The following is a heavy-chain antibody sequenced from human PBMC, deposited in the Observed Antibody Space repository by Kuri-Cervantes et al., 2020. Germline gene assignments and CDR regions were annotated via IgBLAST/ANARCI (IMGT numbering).Heavy chain of an antibody. Sequence: ASVKVSCKASGYTFTSYGISWVRQAPGQGLEWVGWISAYNGNTNYAQKLQGRVTITTDESTSTAYMELSSLRSEDTAVYYCASGAVAAKGGGVYFDYWGQGTLVTVSS. J-gene: IGHJ4*02. D-gene: IGHD6-19*01. V-gene: IGHV1-18*01. CDR1: GYTFTSYG. CDR3: ASGAVAAKGGGVYFDY. CDR2: ISAYNGNT.